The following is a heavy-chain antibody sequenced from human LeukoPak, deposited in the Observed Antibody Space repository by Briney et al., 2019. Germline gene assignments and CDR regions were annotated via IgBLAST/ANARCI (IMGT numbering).Heavy chain of an antibody. CDR1: GFTFSSYG. J-gene: IGHJ6*04. CDR3: AKDEYSSSWYYYYYGMDV. V-gene: IGHV3-30*18. CDR2: MSYDGSNK. D-gene: IGHD6-13*01. Sequence: GGSLRLSCAASGFTFSSYGMHWVRQAPGKGLEWVAVMSYDGSNKYYADSVKGRFTISRDNSKNTLYLQMNSLRAEDTAVYYCAKDEYSSSWYYYYYGMDVWGKGTTVTVSS.